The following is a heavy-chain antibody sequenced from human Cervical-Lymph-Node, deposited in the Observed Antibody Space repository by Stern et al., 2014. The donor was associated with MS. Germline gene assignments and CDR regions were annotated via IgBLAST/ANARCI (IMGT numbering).Heavy chain of an antibody. CDR2: LYNSGTT. J-gene: IGHJ4*02. CDR1: GGSISSGGFY. Sequence: QLQLQESGPGLVRPSQTLSLTCTVSGGSISSGGFYWGWIRQPPGKGLQWIGYLYNSGTTYYNPSLKSRVTISVDTSKNQVSLNLGSVTAADTAVYYCARASVGYSGYDFWGQGTLVTVSS. D-gene: IGHD5-12*01. V-gene: IGHV4-30-4*01. CDR3: ARASVGYSGYDF.